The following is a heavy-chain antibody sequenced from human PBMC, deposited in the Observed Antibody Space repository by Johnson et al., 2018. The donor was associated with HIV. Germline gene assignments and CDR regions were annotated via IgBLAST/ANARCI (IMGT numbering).Heavy chain of an antibody. V-gene: IGHV3-30-3*01. D-gene: IGHD6-13*01. CDR1: GFTFSSYA. Sequence: QVQLVESGGGLVQPGRSLRLSCAASGFTFSSYAMHWVRQAPGKGLEWVAVISYDGSNKYYADSVKGRFTISRDNSKNTLYLQMNSLKTEDTAVYYCTTDWYSSSWYGALDAFDIWGQGTMVTVSS. CDR2: ISYDGSNK. J-gene: IGHJ3*02. CDR3: TTDWYSSSWYGALDAFDI.